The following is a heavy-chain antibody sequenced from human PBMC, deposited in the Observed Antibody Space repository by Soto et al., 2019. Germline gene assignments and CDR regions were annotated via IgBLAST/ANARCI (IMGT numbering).Heavy chain of an antibody. CDR3: VKGSSGYYYDY. D-gene: IGHD3-22*01. V-gene: IGHV3-23*01. Sequence: GGSLRLSCAASGFTFSSYAMSWVRQAPGKGLEWVSAISTGGGTTYYADSVKGRFTISRDNSKNTLYLQMNSLSAEDTAVYYCVKGSSGYYYDYWGQGTLVTVSS. J-gene: IGHJ4*02. CDR2: ISTGGGTT. CDR1: GFTFSSYA.